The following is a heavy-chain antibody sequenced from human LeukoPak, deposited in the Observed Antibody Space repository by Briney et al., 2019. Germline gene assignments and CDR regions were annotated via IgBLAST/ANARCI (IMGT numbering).Heavy chain of an antibody. V-gene: IGHV4-34*01. CDR2: INHSGST. D-gene: IGHD3-10*01. Sequence: PSETLSPTCAVYGGSFSGYYWSWIRQPPGKGLEWIGEINHSGSTNYNPSLKSRVTISVDTSKNQFSLKLSSVTAADTAVYYCAREGRNYYGSRDNWFDPWGQGTLVTVSS. CDR3: AREGRNYYGSRDNWFDP. CDR1: GGSFSGYY. J-gene: IGHJ5*02.